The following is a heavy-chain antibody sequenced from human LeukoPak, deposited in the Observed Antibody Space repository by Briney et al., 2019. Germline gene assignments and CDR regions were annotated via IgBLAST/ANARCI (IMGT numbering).Heavy chain of an antibody. CDR2: INPNSGGT. Sequence: GASVKVSCKASGYTFTGYYMHWVRQAPGQGLEWMGWINPNSGGTNYAQKFQGRVTMTRDTSISTAYMELSRLRSDDTAVYYCAKLNWVVRGVIYYFDYWGQGTLVTVSS. J-gene: IGHJ4*02. V-gene: IGHV1-2*02. D-gene: IGHD3-10*01. CDR1: GYTFTGYY. CDR3: AKLNWVVRGVIYYFDY.